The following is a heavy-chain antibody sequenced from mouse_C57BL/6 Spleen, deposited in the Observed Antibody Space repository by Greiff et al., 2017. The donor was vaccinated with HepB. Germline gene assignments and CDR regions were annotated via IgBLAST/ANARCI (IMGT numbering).Heavy chain of an antibody. Sequence: VQLQQSGPGLVQPSQSLSITCTVSGFSLTSYGVHWVRQSPGKGLEWLGVIWSGGSTDYNAAFISRLSISKDNSKSQVFFKMNSLQADDTAIYYCARRGGAWFSCWGQVTLVTVSA. J-gene: IGHJ3*01. CDR2: IWSGGST. CDR3: ARRGGAWFSC. CDR1: GFSLTSYG. V-gene: IGHV2-2*01.